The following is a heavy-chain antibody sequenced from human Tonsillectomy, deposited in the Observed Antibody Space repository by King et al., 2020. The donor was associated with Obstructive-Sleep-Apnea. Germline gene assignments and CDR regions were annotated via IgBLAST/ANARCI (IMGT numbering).Heavy chain of an antibody. CDR3: ARVRRYGGNSGQRAGAFDI. Sequence: VQLVESGGGVVQPGRSLRLSCAASGFTFSSYAMHWVRQAPGKGLEWVAVISYDGSNKYYADSVKGRFTISRDNSKNTLYLQMNSLRAEDTAVYYCARVRRYGGNSGQRAGAFDIWGQGTMVTVSS. CDR1: GFTFSSYA. CDR2: ISYDGSNK. V-gene: IGHV3-30-3*01. D-gene: IGHD4-23*01. J-gene: IGHJ3*02.